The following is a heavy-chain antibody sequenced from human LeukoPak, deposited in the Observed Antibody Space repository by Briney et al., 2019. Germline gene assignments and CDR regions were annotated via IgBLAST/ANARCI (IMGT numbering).Heavy chain of an antibody. J-gene: IGHJ3*02. CDR1: GGSISTSTYY. V-gene: IGHV4-39*01. Sequence: PSDTLSLTCTVSGGSISTSTYYWGWIRQPPGKGLEWIGSMHYSGSTNYNPSLKSRVTISGDTSKNQFSLKLSSVTAADTAVYYCARRGRVVVPAAPDAFDIWGQGTMVSVSS. CDR2: MHYSGST. CDR3: ARRGRVVVPAAPDAFDI. D-gene: IGHD2-2*01.